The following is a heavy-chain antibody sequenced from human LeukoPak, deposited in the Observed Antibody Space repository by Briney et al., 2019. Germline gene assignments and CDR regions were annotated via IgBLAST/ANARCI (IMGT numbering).Heavy chain of an antibody. J-gene: IGHJ3*02. Sequence: SETLSLTCTVSGGSISSYYWSWIRHPAGQGLDWIGRIYTSWSTNYNPSLKSRVTMSVDTSKNQFSLKLSSVTAADTAVYYCARSWVHYDILTGYYPDAFDIWGQGTMVTVSS. CDR2: IYTSWST. V-gene: IGHV4-4*07. CDR3: ARSWVHYDILTGYYPDAFDI. CDR1: GGSISSYY. D-gene: IGHD3-9*01.